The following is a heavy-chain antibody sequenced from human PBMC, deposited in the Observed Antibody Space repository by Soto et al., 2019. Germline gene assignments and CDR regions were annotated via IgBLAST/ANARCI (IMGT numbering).Heavy chain of an antibody. CDR1: GGSISSGGYY. D-gene: IGHD6-19*01. CDR3: ARALSVAGRGGGAFDI. Sequence: SETLSLTCTVSGGSISSGGYYWSWIRQHPGKGLEWIGYIYYSGSTYYNPSLKSRVTISVDTSKNQFSLKLSSVTAADTAVYSCARALSVAGRGGGAFDIWGQGTMVTVSS. J-gene: IGHJ3*02. CDR2: IYYSGST. V-gene: IGHV4-31*03.